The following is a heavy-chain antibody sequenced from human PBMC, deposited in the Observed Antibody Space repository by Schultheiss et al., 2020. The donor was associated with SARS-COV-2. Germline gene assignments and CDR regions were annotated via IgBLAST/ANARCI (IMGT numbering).Heavy chain of an antibody. Sequence: SETLSLTCAVSGYSISSGYYWGWIRQPPGKGLEWIGSIYHSGSTNYNPSLKSRVTISVDTSKNQFSLKLSSVTAADTAVYYCARGAGSYYILDYWGQGTLVTVSS. V-gene: IGHV4-38-2*01. J-gene: IGHJ4*02. CDR3: ARGAGSYYILDY. CDR2: IYHSGST. D-gene: IGHD1-26*01. CDR1: GYSISSGYY.